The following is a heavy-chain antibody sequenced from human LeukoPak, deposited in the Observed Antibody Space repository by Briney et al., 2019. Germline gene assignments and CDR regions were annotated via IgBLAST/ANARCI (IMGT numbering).Heavy chain of an antibody. J-gene: IGHJ4*02. Sequence: GGSLRLSCTPSGFTFSSYAMHWVRQAPGKGREFVSAISVKGGRTYYSNSVKGRYTLSREISENTLYLQMGSLSAMDMAVYYCARSASGGFLYFFDYWGQGALVTVSS. D-gene: IGHD2-15*01. CDR1: GFTFSSYA. CDR3: ARSASGGFLYFFDY. CDR2: ISVKGGRT. V-gene: IGHV3-64*01.